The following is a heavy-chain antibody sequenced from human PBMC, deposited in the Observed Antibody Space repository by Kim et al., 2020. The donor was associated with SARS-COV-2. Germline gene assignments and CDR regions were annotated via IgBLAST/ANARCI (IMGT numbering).Heavy chain of an antibody. V-gene: IGHV1-8*01. CDR2: MNPNSGNT. CDR3: ARGCSTSCYWFDP. CDR1: GYTFTSYD. D-gene: IGHD2-2*01. J-gene: IGHJ5*02. Sequence: ASVKVSCKASGYTFTSYDINWVRQATGQGLEWMGWMNPNSGNTGYAQKFRGRVTMTRNTSISTAYMELSSLRSEDTAVYYCARGCSTSCYWFDPWGQGTLVTVSS.